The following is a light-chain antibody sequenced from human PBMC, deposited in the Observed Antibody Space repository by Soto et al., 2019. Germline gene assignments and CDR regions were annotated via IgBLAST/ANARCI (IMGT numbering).Light chain of an antibody. Sequence: QSVLTQPPSVSGAPGQRVTISCTGSSSNIGAVYDVHWYQHLPGAAPKLLIYGNTNRPSGVPDRFSGSKSGTSASLAITGLQAEDEGDYYCQSYDSTLSGSVFGGGTQLTVL. V-gene: IGLV1-40*01. CDR2: GNT. CDR3: QSYDSTLSGSV. J-gene: IGLJ2*01. CDR1: SSNIGAVYD.